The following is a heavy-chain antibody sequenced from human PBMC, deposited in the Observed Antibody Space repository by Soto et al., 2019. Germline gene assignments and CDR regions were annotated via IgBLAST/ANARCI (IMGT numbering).Heavy chain of an antibody. V-gene: IGHV1-24*01. J-gene: IGHJ6*02. CDR1: GYTLTELS. Sequence: ASVKVSCKVSGYTLTELSMHWVRQAPGKGPEWMGGFDPEDGETIYAQKFQGRVTMTEDTSTDTAYMELSSLRSEDTAVYYCATVSQNYYYYYVKDVWGQGTTVTVSS. CDR2: FDPEDGET. CDR3: ATVSQNYYYYYVKDV.